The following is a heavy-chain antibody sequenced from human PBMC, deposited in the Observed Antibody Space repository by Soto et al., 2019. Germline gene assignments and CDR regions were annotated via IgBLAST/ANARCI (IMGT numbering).Heavy chain of an antibody. J-gene: IGHJ4*02. V-gene: IGHV4-31*11. CDR2: IFYSGSA. D-gene: IGHD2-15*01. CDR3: ATRAGYCTGGSCYDY. CDR1: GDSISSGGYY. Sequence: PSETLSLTCAVSGDSISSGGYYWGWIRQHPGKGLEWLGHIFYSGSAYYNPSLKSRISISLDTSENQFSLRLSSVTAADTAVYYCATRAGYCTGGSCYDYWGQGTLVTVSS.